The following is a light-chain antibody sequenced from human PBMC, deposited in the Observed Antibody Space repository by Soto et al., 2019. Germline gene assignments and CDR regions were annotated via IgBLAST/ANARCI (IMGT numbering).Light chain of an antibody. J-gene: IGLJ2*01. CDR1: NIGRKS. Sequence: SYELTQPPSVSGAPGQTARITCGGTNIGRKSVHWYQQKPGQAPVVVVYDDRDRPSGIPERFSGSNSGNTAALTISRVGAGDEADYYCQLWDSNSDHVVFGGGTKLTVL. V-gene: IGLV3-21*02. CDR3: QLWDSNSDHVV. CDR2: DDR.